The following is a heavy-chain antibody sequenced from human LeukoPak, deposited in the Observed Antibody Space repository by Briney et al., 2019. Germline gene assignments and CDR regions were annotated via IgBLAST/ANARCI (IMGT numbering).Heavy chain of an antibody. CDR2: INHSGRT. Sequence: SETLSLTCTVSGGSFSSHYWSWIRQPPGKGLEWIGYINHSGRTNYNTSLKSRVIISVDTSKNQFSLKLSSVTAADTAVYYCASIAVAHLYFDYWGQGTLVTVSS. V-gene: IGHV4-59*11. CDR3: ASIAVAHLYFDY. J-gene: IGHJ4*02. CDR1: GGSFSSHY. D-gene: IGHD6-19*01.